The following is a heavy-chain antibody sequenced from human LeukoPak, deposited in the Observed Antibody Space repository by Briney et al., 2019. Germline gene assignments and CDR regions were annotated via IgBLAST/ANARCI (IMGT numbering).Heavy chain of an antibody. J-gene: IGHJ4*02. CDR1: GGTFSSYA. Sequence: SVKVSCKASGGTFSSYAISWVRQAPGQGLEWMGRIIPILGIANYAQKFQGRVTITADKSTSTAYMELTKLRSDDTAVYYCARDPEVTGVGPSWGQGTLVIVSS. CDR2: IIPILGIA. V-gene: IGHV1-69*04. CDR3: ARDPEVTGVGPS.